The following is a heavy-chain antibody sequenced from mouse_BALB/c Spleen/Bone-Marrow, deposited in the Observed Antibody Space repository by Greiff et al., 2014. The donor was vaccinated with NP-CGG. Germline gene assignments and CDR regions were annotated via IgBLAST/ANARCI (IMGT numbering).Heavy chain of an antibody. CDR2: INSNGGST. CDR1: GLTFSSYG. Sequence: DVHLVESGGGLVRPGGSLKLSCAASGLTFSSYGMSWVRQTPDKRLELVATINSNGGSTYYPDSVKGRFTISRDNAKNTLYLQMSSLKSEDTAMYYCARHYYGARWGQGTPVTVSA. V-gene: IGHV5-6-3*01. D-gene: IGHD1-2*01. CDR3: ARHYYGAR. J-gene: IGHJ3*01.